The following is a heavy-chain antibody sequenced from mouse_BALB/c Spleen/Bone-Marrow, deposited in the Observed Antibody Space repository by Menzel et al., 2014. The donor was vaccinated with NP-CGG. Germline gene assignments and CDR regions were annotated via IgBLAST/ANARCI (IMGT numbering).Heavy chain of an antibody. J-gene: IGHJ2*01. CDR3: ARTQFYGNYFDF. Sequence: EVKVVESGGGLVQPGGSRKLSCAASGFTFSSFGMHWVRQAPEKGLEWVAYISSGSSIIYYADTVEGRITISRDNPKNTLFRQMTSLRSEDTAMYYCARTQFYGNYFDFWGQGTTLTVSS. D-gene: IGHD1-1*02. V-gene: IGHV5-17*02. CDR2: ISSGSSII. CDR1: GFTFSSFG.